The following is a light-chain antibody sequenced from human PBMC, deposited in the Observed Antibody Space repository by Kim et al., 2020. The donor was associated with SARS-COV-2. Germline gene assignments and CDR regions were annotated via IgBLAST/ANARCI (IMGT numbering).Light chain of an antibody. CDR3: SSYTSSSTPYV. V-gene: IGLV2-14*03. CDR1: SSDVGGYNY. J-gene: IGLJ1*01. CDR2: DVS. Sequence: QSITIACAGTSSDVGGYNYVSWYQQHPGKAPKLMIYDVSNRPSGVSNRFSGSKSGNTASLTISGLQAEDEADYYCSSYTSSSTPYVFGTGTKVTVL.